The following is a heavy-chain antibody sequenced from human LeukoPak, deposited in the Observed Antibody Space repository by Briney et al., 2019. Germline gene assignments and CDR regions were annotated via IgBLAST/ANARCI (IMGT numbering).Heavy chain of an antibody. Sequence: GGSLRLSCAASGFTFSSYAMSWVRQAPGKGLEWVSAISGSGGSTYYADSVKGRFTISRDNSKNTLYLQMNSLRAEDTAVYYCAKDRGAAAGLPKGWFDPWGQGTLVTVSS. J-gene: IGHJ5*02. CDR3: AKDRGAAAGLPKGWFDP. CDR2: ISGSGGST. CDR1: GFTFSSYA. V-gene: IGHV3-23*01. D-gene: IGHD6-13*01.